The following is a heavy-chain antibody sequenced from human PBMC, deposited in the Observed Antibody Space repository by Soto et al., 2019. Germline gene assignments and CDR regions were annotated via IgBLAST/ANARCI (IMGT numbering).Heavy chain of an antibody. CDR2: IYYSGST. Sequence: QVQLQESGPGLVKPSQTLSLTCTVSGGSISSGGYYWSWIRQHPGKGLEWIGYIYYSGSTYYNPSLKRRVTISGDTSKNQFSLKLSSVTAADTAVYYCARQQQPINWFDPWGQGTLVTVSS. CDR3: ARQQQPINWFDP. J-gene: IGHJ5*02. V-gene: IGHV4-31*03. D-gene: IGHD6-13*01. CDR1: GGSISSGGYY.